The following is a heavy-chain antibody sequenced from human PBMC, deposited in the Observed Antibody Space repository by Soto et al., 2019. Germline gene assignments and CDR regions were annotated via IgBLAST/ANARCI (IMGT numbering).Heavy chain of an antibody. J-gene: IGHJ5*02. CDR2: IYNSGNT. Sequence: SETLSLTCAVSGGSISSGFCSWSWIRQPPGQCLEWIGYIYNSGNTYYNPSLMSRVTISVDRSQNHFSLKLTSVTAADTAVYYCARGSDGVWNWFDPWGQGTQVTVYS. V-gene: IGHV4-30-2*01. D-gene: IGHD2-21*02. CDR1: GGSISSGFCS. CDR3: ARGSDGVWNWFDP.